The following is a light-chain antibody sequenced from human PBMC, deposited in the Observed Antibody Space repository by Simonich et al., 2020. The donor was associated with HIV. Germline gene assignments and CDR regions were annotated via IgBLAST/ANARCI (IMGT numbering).Light chain of an antibody. CDR3: QQYNNWPRT. Sequence: EMVMTQSPATLSLSPGERATRSCRASQSVSSNLAWYPQKPGQAPTLLIYDASTRATGIPARFSGSGSGTEFTLTINRMQSEDFAVYYCQQYNNWPRTFGLGTKVEMK. V-gene: IGKV3-15*01. J-gene: IGKJ1*01. CDR1: QSVSSN. CDR2: DAS.